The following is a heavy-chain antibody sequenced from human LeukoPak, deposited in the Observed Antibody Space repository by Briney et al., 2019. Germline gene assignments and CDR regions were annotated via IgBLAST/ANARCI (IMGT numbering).Heavy chain of an antibody. CDR3: ARDSSGSYSYYYYGMDV. J-gene: IGHJ6*02. Sequence: SVKVSCKASGYTFTSYYMHWVRQAPGQGLEWMGRIIPILGIANYAQKFQGRVTITADKSTSTAYMELSSLRSEDTAVYYCARDSSGSYSYYYYGMDVWGQGTTVTVSS. D-gene: IGHD1-26*01. V-gene: IGHV1-69*04. CDR1: GYTFTSYY. CDR2: IIPILGIA.